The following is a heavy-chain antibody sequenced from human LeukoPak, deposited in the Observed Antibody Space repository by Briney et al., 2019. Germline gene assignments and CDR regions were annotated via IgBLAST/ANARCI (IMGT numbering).Heavy chain of an antibody. CDR3: TRLVPYLDY. D-gene: IGHD6-6*01. Sequence: GGSLRLSCTASGFTFGDYAISWARQAPGQGLEWLGFIRSKVYGETTVYAASVKGRFTVSRDDSNNLAYLEMNSLQTEDTAMYYCTRLVPYLDYWGQGTLVTVSS. J-gene: IGHJ4*02. V-gene: IGHV3-49*04. CDR1: GFTFGDYA. CDR2: IRSKVYGETT.